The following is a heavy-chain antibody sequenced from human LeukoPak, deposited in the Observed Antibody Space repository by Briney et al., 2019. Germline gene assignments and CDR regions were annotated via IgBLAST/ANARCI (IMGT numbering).Heavy chain of an antibody. V-gene: IGHV5-51*01. D-gene: IGHD3-3*01. Sequence: GESLKISCKGSGYSFTSYWIGWVRQMPGKGLEWMGIIYPGDSDTRYSPSFQGQVTISADKSISTAYLQWSSLKASDTAMYYCARQWADFWSGYALGYWGQGTLVTVSS. CDR3: ARQWADFWSGYALGY. CDR1: GYSFTSYW. J-gene: IGHJ4*02. CDR2: IYPGDSDT.